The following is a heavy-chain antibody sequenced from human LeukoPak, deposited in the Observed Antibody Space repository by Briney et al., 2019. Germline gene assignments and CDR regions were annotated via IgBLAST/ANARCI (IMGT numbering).Heavy chain of an antibody. V-gene: IGHV1-2*02. Sequence: GASVKVSCKASGYTFTGYYMHWVRQAPGQGLEWMGWINPNSGGTNYAQKFQGRVTMTRDTSISTAYMELSRLRSDDTAVYYCASCRSGSYYDAFDIWGQGTMVTVSS. CDR2: INPNSGGT. CDR1: GYTFTGYY. CDR3: ASCRSGSYYDAFDI. D-gene: IGHD1-26*01. J-gene: IGHJ3*02.